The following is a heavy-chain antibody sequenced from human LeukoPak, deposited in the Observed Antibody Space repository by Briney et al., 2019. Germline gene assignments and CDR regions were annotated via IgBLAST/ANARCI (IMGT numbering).Heavy chain of an antibody. CDR1: GGTFSSYA. CDR3: ARGLPPNYYYMDV. CDR2: IIPIFGTA. J-gene: IGHJ6*03. Sequence: SVKVSCKASGGTFSSYAISWVRQAPGQGLEWMGGIIPIFGTANYAQKFQGRVTITADKSTSTAYMELSSLRSEDTAVYYCARGLPPNYYYMDVWGKGTTVTVSS. V-gene: IGHV1-69*06.